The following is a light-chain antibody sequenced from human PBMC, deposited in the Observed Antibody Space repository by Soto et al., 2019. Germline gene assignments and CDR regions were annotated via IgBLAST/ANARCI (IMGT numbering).Light chain of an antibody. CDR1: QNVGKNY. Sequence: EIVLTQSPGTLSLSPGERATVCCRASQNVGKNYLAWFQQKPGQAPRLHLYDASSRATGIPDRFSGSGSGTDFTLTISRLETEDLATYYCQQYATSPLTFGGGTKVEIK. CDR3: QQYATSPLT. V-gene: IGKV3-20*01. CDR2: DAS. J-gene: IGKJ4*01.